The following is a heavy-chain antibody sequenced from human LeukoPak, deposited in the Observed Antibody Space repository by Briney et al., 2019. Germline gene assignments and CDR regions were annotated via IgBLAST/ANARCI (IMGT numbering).Heavy chain of an antibody. Sequence: PGGSLRLSCAASGFTFSSYGMHWVRQAPGKGLEWVAVIWYDGSNKYYADSVKGRFTISRDNSKNTLYLQMNSLRAEDTAVYYCAKDNFFGGSSDYFDYWGQGTLVTVSS. CDR1: GFTFSSYG. CDR2: IWYDGSNK. D-gene: IGHD6-6*01. V-gene: IGHV3-33*06. CDR3: AKDNFFGGSSDYFDY. J-gene: IGHJ4*02.